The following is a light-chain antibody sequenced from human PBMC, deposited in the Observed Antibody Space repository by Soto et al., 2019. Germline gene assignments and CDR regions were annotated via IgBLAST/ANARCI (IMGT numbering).Light chain of an antibody. CDR3: QHMRT. J-gene: IGKJ1*01. V-gene: IGKV1-5*01. CDR2: DAS. CDR1: QNINNW. Sequence: DIHMTQSPSTLSGSVGYRFTITCRASQNINNWIAWYQQKPGKAPKFLIYDASTLESGVPSRFSGSGFGTEFSLTIRSLQHDDFGSYYCQHMRTFGQGTKVDIK.